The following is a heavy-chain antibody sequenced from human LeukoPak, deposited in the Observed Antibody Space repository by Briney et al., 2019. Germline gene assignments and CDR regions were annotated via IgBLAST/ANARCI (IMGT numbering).Heavy chain of an antibody. Sequence: GGSLRLSCAASGFTFTNAWMSWVRPAPGKGLEWVGRIKTKTDGGTTDYAAPVKGRFTISRDDSKNTLYLQMNSLKTEDTAVYSCTTAYSGTYPLVYWGQGNLVTVSS. CDR3: TTAYSGTYPLVY. J-gene: IGHJ4*02. V-gene: IGHV3-15*01. CDR1: GFTFTNAW. CDR2: IKTKTDGGTT. D-gene: IGHD1-26*01.